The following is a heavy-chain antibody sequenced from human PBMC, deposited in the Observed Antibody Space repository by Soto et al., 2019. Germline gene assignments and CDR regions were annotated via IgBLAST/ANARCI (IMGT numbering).Heavy chain of an antibody. CDR2: IYWNDDK. CDR1: GFSRSTSGVG. V-gene: IGHV2-5*01. CDR3: AHRSFANDAFDV. J-gene: IGHJ3*01. Sequence: QITLKESGQTLVKLTQTLTLTCTSSGFSRSTSGVGVGWIRLPPGKALEWLALIYWNDDKHYSPSLKSRLTIAKDTSKNQVVLTMTNMDPVDTATYYCAHRSFANDAFDVWGQGTMVTVSS. D-gene: IGHD3-3*01.